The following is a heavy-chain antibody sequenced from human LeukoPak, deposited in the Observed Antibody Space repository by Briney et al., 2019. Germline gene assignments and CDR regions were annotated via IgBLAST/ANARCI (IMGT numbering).Heavy chain of an antibody. CDR1: GYTFTGFY. Sequence: ASVKVSCKTSGYTFTGFYIHWVRQAPGQGLEWVGWINPTSGRSNSAQKFQGRVTMTRDTSISTAYMELGSLRSDDTAIYYCARDRPLDRDYYPDYWGQGTLVTVSS. V-gene: IGHV1-2*02. D-gene: IGHD3-22*01. J-gene: IGHJ4*02. CDR2: INPTSGRS. CDR3: ARDRPLDRDYYPDY.